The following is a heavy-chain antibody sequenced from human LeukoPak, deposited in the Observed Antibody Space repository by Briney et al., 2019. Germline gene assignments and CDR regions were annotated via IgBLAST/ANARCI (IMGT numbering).Heavy chain of an antibody. CDR2: INPSGGST. Sequence: GASVKVSCKASGYTFASYYMHWVRQAPGQGLEWMGIINPSGGSTSYAQKFQGRVTMTRDMSTSTVYMELSSLRSEDTAVYYCARGVAAAGPRMDVWGKGTTVTVSS. CDR1: GYTFASYY. CDR3: ARGVAAAGPRMDV. J-gene: IGHJ6*03. D-gene: IGHD6-13*01. V-gene: IGHV1-46*01.